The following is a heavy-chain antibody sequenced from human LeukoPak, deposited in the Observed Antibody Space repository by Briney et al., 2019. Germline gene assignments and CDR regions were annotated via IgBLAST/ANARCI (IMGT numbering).Heavy chain of an antibody. Sequence: SETLSLTCTVSGGSISSYYWSWIRQPPGKGLEWVGYIYYSGSTNYNPSLKSRVTISVETSKNQFSLKLRSGTAADTAVYYCARVTGYVIEDNFDYWGQGTLVTVSS. CDR3: ARVTGYVIEDNFDY. V-gene: IGHV4-59*01. D-gene: IGHD2-15*01. CDR1: GGSISSYY. CDR2: IYYSGST. J-gene: IGHJ4*02.